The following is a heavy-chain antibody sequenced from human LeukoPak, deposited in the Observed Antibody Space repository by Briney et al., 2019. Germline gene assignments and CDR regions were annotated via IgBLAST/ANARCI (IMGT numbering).Heavy chain of an antibody. V-gene: IGHV4-34*01. Sequence: PSETLSLTCAVYGGSLSGYYWTWIRQSPGKGLEWIGEINHSGRTYYNPSLTSRVTISVDTSKKQFSLKLNSVTAADTAVYYCARKEGGQLVNTRRWFDPWGQGTLATVSS. CDR1: GGSLSGYY. CDR2: INHSGRT. J-gene: IGHJ5*02. CDR3: ARKEGGQLVNTRRWFDP. D-gene: IGHD6-13*01.